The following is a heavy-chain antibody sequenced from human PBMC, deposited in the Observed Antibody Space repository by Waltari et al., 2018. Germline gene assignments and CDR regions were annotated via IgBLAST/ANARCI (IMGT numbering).Heavy chain of an antibody. CDR3: ASTGYSSSWLPAPLFY. D-gene: IGHD6-13*01. J-gene: IGHJ4*02. CDR2: FDPEDGET. Sequence: QVQLVQSGAEVKKPGASVKVSCKVSGYTLTELSRPWGRQAPGKGLEWMGGFDPEDGETIYAQKFQGRVTMTEDTSTDTAYMELSSLRSEDTAVYYCASTGYSSSWLPAPLFYWGQGTLVTVSS. CDR1: GYTLTELS. V-gene: IGHV1-24*01.